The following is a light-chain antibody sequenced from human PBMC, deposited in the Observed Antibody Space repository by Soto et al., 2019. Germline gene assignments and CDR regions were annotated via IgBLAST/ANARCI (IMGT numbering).Light chain of an antibody. CDR1: QSVSSF. V-gene: IGKV3-11*01. J-gene: IGKJ1*01. CDR2: DAA. CDR3: QQPSYWPPIT. Sequence: IVLPQSPCTLSLSPGQRAIPSSIARQSVSSFLAWYQQKPGQAPRLLIYDAANRATGIPARFSGSGSGTDFTLTTISVEPEDFAVYYCQQPSYWPPITFGQGTKVDIK.